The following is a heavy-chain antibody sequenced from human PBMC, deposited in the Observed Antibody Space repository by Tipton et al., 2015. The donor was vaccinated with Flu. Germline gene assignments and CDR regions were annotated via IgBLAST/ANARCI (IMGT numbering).Heavy chain of an antibody. CDR1: GHSITSNYY. J-gene: IGHJ5*02. V-gene: IGHV4-38-2*02. CDR2: IFRTGTT. Sequence: TLSLTCTISGHSITSNYYWGWVRQPPEKGLEWSGNIFRTGTTYHNPSLDSRVTISMETSQNQFSLKLTSVTAADTAVYYCSRHEWINSKVGSVLTWGQGTLINVSS. D-gene: IGHD5-12*01. CDR3: SRHEWINSKVGSVLT.